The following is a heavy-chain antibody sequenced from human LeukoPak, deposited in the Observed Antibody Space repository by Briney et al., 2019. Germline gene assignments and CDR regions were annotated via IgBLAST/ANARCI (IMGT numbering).Heavy chain of an antibody. V-gene: IGHV1-8*01. CDR2: MNPNSGNT. Sequence: ASVKVSCKASGYTFTSYDINWVRQATGQGLEWMGWMNPNSGNTGYAQKFQGRVTMTTDTSTSTAYMELRSLRSDDTAVYYCARVGRRVFSFDYWGQGTLVTVSS. J-gene: IGHJ4*02. CDR1: GYTFTSYD. D-gene: IGHD6-6*01. CDR3: ARVGRRVFSFDY.